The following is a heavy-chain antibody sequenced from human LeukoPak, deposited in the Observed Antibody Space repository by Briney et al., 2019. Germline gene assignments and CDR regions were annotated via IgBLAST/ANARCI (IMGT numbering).Heavy chain of an antibody. V-gene: IGHV3-21*01. Sequence: GGSLRLSCAASGFTFSSYSMNWVRQAPRKGLEWVSSISSSSSYIYYADSVKGRLTISSDNAKNSLYLQMNSLRAEDTAVYYCARFPSIAAAGNSEFDYWGQGTLVTVSS. CDR2: ISSSSSYI. D-gene: IGHD6-13*01. CDR3: ARFPSIAAAGNSEFDY. CDR1: GFTFSSYS. J-gene: IGHJ4*02.